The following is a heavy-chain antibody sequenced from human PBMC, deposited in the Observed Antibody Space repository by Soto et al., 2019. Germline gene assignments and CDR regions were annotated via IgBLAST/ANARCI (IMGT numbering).Heavy chain of an antibody. CDR2: IYYSGST. CDR1: GGFISSYY. CDR3: ARRSSSKGSTGGCPWPAGVDP. V-gene: IGHV4-59*08. D-gene: IGHD6-13*01. J-gene: IGHJ5*02. Sequence: QVQLQESGPGLVKPSETLSLTCTVSGGFISSYYWSWIRQPPGKGLEWIGYIYYSGSTNYNPSLKRRCTISVSTPRNWFSLALSSVTAAETAMHYCARRSSSKGSTGGCPWPAGVDPWGQGTLVTVSS.